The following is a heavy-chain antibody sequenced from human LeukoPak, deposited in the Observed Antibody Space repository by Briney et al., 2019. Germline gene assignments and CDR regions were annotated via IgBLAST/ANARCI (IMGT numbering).Heavy chain of an antibody. D-gene: IGHD3-16*01. V-gene: IGHV4-59*01. CDR1: GGSISSYY. CDR2: IYYSGST. Sequence: SGTLSLTCTVSGGSISSYYWSWIRQPPGKGLEWIGYIYYSGSTNYNPSPKSRVTISVDTSKNQFSLKLSSVTAADTAVYYCAGPGGPPFYWGQGTLVTVSS. J-gene: IGHJ4*02. CDR3: AGPGGPPFY.